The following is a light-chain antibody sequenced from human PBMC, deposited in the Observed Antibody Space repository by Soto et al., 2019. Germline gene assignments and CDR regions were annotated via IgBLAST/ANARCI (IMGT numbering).Light chain of an antibody. J-gene: IGLJ3*02. CDR1: NNDVGAYNY. Sequence: QSALTQPDSVSGSPGQSITISCTGSNNDVGAYNYVSWYQQHPGKAPKTMIYDVSNRPSGVSNRFSGSKSGNTASLTISGLQAEDEADYYCSSYTRSSTVVFGGGTKLTVL. CDR2: DVS. V-gene: IGLV2-14*03. CDR3: SSYTRSSTVV.